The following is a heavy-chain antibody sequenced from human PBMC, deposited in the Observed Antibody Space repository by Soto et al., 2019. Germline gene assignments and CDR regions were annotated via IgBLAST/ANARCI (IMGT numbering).Heavy chain of an antibody. Sequence: QVQLVQSGAEVKKPGASVKVSCKASGYTFTSYGISWVRQAPGQGLEWMGWISAYNGNTNYAQKLQGRVTMTTDTSTSTAYMEQRSVRADDTAVCYCARLDYDGSGRDDAFDIWGQGTMVTVSS. CDR1: GYTFTSYG. J-gene: IGHJ3*02. D-gene: IGHD3-10*01. CDR2: ISAYNGNT. V-gene: IGHV1-18*01. CDR3: ARLDYDGSGRDDAFDI.